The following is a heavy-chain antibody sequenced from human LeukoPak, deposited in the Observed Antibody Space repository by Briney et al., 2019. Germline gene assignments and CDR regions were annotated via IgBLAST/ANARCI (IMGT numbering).Heavy chain of an antibody. CDR1: GFTFSSYA. V-gene: IGHV3-23*01. CDR2: ITASGGST. D-gene: IGHD1-26*01. Sequence: GGSLRLSCAASGFTFSSYAMGWVRQAPGKGLEWVSGITASGGSTYYADSVKGRFTISRDNSKNTLYLQMNSLRLEDTAVYYCAKGTSGSYWRNPFDIWGQGTIVTVSS. J-gene: IGHJ3*02. CDR3: AKGTSGSYWRNPFDI.